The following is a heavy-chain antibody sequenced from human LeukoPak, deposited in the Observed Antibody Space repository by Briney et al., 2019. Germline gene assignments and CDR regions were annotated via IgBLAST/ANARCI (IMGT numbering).Heavy chain of an antibody. V-gene: IGHV3-30*02. D-gene: IGHD4-17*01. CDR3: ARDSTDYADFDY. Sequence: GGSLRLSCAASGFTFSGYGMHWVRQAPGKGLEWVAFIRYDGSNKYYADSVKGRFTISRDNSKNTLYPQMDSLRAEDTAVYYCARDSTDYADFDYWGQGTLVTVSS. CDR1: GFTFSGYG. J-gene: IGHJ4*02. CDR2: IRYDGSNK.